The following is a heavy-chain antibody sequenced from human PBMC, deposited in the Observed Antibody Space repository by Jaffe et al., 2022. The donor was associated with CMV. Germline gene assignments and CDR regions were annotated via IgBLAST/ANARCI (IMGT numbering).Heavy chain of an antibody. J-gene: IGHJ6*03. CDR2: IYYSGST. V-gene: IGHV4-59*01. CDR3: AREGPRYFDWLLHKPKGYYYYYMDV. D-gene: IGHD3-9*01. CDR1: GGSISSYY. Sequence: QVQLQESGPGLVKPSETLSLTCTVSGGSISSYYWSWIRQPPGKGLEWIGYIYYSGSTNYNPSLKSRVTISVDTSKNQFSLKLSSVTAADTAVYYCAREGPRYFDWLLHKPKGYYYYYMDVWGKGTTVTVSS.